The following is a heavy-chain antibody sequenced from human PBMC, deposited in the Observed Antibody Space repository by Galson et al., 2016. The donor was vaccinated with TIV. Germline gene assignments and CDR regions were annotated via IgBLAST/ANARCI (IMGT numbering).Heavy chain of an antibody. V-gene: IGHV1-18*01. CDR3: ARHGEMSTSSHSYKYGMDV. Sequence: SVKVSCKASGYTFTRFGISWVRQAPGQGLEWMGWISAYNGNTKYEQKLQGRVTVTTDTSTNTAYMELRSLRSDDTAVYYCARHGEMSTSSHSYKYGMDVWGQGTTVTISS. D-gene: IGHD5-24*01. CDR2: ISAYNGNT. CDR1: GYTFTRFG. J-gene: IGHJ6*02.